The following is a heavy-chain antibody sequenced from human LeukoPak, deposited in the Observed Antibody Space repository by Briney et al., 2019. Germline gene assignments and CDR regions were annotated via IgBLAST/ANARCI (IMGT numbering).Heavy chain of an antibody. CDR1: GWSFNDYY. CDR2: INARGDT. Sequence: SETLSLTCAVNGWSFNDYYWNWIRQPRGKGLEWIGDINARGDTNYNPSLKSRVTISVDTSKNQFSLSLSSMSASDTAVYYCARGQVPAARGHNWFDPWGQGTLVTVSS. J-gene: IGHJ5*02. V-gene: IGHV4-34*01. CDR3: ARGQVPAARGHNWFDP. D-gene: IGHD2-2*01.